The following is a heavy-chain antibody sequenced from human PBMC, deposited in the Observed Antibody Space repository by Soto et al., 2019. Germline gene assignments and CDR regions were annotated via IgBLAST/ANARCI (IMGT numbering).Heavy chain of an antibody. CDR2: IYDGGST. CDR1: GGSISSGGYS. D-gene: IGHD7-27*01. J-gene: IGHJ4*02. V-gene: IGHV4-30-2*05. CDR3: TRRPSGDKVDY. Sequence: PSETLSLTCAVSGGSISSGGYSWSWIRQPPGKGLEWIGYIYDGGSTYSNPSLKSRVTISIDTSKNQFSLKVSSVSDADTAVYYCTRRPSGDKVDYWGKGTLVTVSS.